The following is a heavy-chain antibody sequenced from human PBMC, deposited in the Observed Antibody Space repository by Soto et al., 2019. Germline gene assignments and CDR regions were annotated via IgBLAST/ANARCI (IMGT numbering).Heavy chain of an antibody. CDR3: GRDQTMAGPTTLDY. CDR2: ISSDGSNI. V-gene: IGHV3-74*01. D-gene: IGHD6-19*01. CDR1: GFTFSRYW. Sequence: EVQLVESGGGLVQPGGSLRLSCAASGFTFSRYWMHWVRQAPGKGLVWVSRISSDGSNIIYADSVKGRFTISRDDAKNTLYLPMNNLRDEDTAVYYCGRDQTMAGPTTLDYWGQGALVTVSS. J-gene: IGHJ4*02.